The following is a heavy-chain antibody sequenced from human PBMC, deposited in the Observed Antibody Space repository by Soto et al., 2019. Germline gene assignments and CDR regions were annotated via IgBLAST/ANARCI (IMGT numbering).Heavy chain of an antibody. V-gene: IGHV4-39*01. CDR3: ARRERAAGTDWWFDP. Sequence: SETLSLTCSVSGGSISSSTNSWGWIRQPPGKGLEWIGSIYYSGSTYYSPSLKSRVTISVDTSKNQFSLKLSSVTAADTAVYYCARRERAAGTDWWFDPWGQGTLVTVSS. CDR1: GGSISSSTNS. D-gene: IGHD6-13*01. CDR2: IYYSGST. J-gene: IGHJ5*02.